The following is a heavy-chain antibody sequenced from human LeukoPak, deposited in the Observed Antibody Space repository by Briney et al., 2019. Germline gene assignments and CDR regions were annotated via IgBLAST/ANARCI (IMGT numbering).Heavy chain of an antibody. J-gene: IGHJ4*02. CDR2: ISPSGGST. Sequence: GASVKVSCKASGYTFTSYYMHWVRQAPGQGLEWMGIISPSGGSTSYAQKFQDRVTMTRDTSTSTVYMELSSLRSEDTAVYYCARSLLHCGGDCYSFDYRGQGTLVTVSS. D-gene: IGHD2-21*02. V-gene: IGHV1-46*01. CDR3: ARSLLHCGGDCYSFDY. CDR1: GYTFTSYY.